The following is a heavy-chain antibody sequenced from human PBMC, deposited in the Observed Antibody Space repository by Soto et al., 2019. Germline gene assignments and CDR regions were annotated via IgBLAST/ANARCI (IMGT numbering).Heavy chain of an antibody. V-gene: IGHV1-2*04. CDR2: INPNSGGT. CDR1: EYRFPVYY. Sequence: ASVNVSYPPSEYRFPVYYMHCVLDAPEHGRAWIVWINPNSGGTNYAQKFQAWVTMTRDKFISTAHMELSRLRSDDTAVYYCARDGGTAQYYYYYSGMHVWGQGPTVTVSS. CDR3: ARDGGTAQYYYYYSGMHV. J-gene: IGHJ6*02. D-gene: IGHD2-21*02.